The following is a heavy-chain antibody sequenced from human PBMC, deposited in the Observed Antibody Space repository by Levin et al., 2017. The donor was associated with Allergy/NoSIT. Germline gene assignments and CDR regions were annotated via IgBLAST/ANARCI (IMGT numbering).Heavy chain of an antibody. D-gene: IGHD3-9*01. CDR2: IYRSGDT. V-gene: IGHV4-4*02. CDR3: ATVEGLFCSGVSCSYSFHY. Sequence: GKVLEWLGEIYRSGDTNHNPSLRSRVTMSVDKSKNHFSLKLSSFTAADTAVYYCATVEGLFCSGVSCSYSFHYWGQGALVTVSS. J-gene: IGHJ4*02.